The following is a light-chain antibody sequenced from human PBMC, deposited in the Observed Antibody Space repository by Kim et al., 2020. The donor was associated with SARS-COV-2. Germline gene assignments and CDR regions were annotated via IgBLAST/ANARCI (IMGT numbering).Light chain of an antibody. V-gene: IGLV3-21*01. CDR1: NIGGHS. J-gene: IGLJ1*01. Sequence: SYELTQPPSVSVAPGQTARITCGGNNIGGHSVHWYQQKPGQAPVLVIYYDSDRPSGIPDRFSGSKAATTATLTISRVEAGDEADYYCQVWDTDTDDYVFGTGTKVTV. CDR2: YDS. CDR3: QVWDTDTDDYV.